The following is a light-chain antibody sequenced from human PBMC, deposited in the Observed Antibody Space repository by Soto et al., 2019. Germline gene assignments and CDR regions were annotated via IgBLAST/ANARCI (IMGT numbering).Light chain of an antibody. V-gene: IGKV1-39*01. CDR3: QQSFSTSALT. CDR2: AAS. CDR1: QTISNY. Sequence: DIQTTECPSSLSASVGDRVTITCRASQTISNYVNWYQQKPGKAPNLLIYAASSLQSGVPSRFSGGGSGTDFTLTISSLQPEDFATYYCQQSFSTSALTFGGGTNVEIK. J-gene: IGKJ4*01.